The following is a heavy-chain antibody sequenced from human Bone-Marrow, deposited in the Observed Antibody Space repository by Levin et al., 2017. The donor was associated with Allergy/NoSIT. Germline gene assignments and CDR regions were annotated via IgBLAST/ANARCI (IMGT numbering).Heavy chain of an antibody. CDR2: IYPGDSDT. Sequence: KVSCNGSGYSFTSYWIGWVRQMPGKGLEWMGIIYPGDSDTRYSPSFQGQVTMSVDKSINTAYLQWSSLKASDTAMYYCGRHEGSTWFTDYWGQGTPVTVSS. D-gene: IGHD6-13*01. CDR3: GRHEGSTWFTDY. J-gene: IGHJ4*02. CDR1: GYSFTSYW. V-gene: IGHV5-51*01.